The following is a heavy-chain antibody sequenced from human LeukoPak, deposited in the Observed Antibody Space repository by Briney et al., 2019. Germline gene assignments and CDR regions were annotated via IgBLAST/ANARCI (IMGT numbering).Heavy chain of an antibody. CDR2: ISSSSSYI. Sequence: PGGSLRLSCAASGFTFSDYYMSWIRQAPGKGLEWVSSISSSSSYIYYADSVKGRFTISRDNAKNSLYLQMNSLRAEDTAVYYCARTHSGTHRPFDYWGQGTLVTVSS. V-gene: IGHV3-11*06. CDR1: GFTFSDYY. J-gene: IGHJ4*02. CDR3: ARTHSGTHRPFDY. D-gene: IGHD3-10*01.